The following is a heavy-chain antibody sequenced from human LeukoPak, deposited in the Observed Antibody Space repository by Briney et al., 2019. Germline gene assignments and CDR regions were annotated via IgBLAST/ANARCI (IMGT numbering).Heavy chain of an antibody. Sequence: TSETLSLTCTVSGGSISSGGYYWSWIRQHPGKGLEWIGYIYCSGSTYYNPSLKSRVTISVDTSKNQFSLKLSSVTAADTAVYYCARGDTAMGYYFDYWGQGTLVTVSS. V-gene: IGHV4-31*03. CDR3: ARGDTAMGYYFDY. CDR1: GGSISSGGYY. J-gene: IGHJ4*02. D-gene: IGHD5-18*01. CDR2: IYCSGST.